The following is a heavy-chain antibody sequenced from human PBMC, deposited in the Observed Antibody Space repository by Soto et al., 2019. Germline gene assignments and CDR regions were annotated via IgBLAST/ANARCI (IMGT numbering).Heavy chain of an antibody. Sequence: PVKLSCEASRGTFNAYAISWLRQAPGQGLEWMGGIIPIFGTANYAQKFQGRVTITADESTSTAYMELRSLRSEDTAVYYCARGVHYDSSGYCYCYWGQGTLVSVSS. CDR3: ARGVHYDSSGYCYCY. V-gene: IGHV1-69*13. CDR1: RGTFNAYA. CDR2: IIPIFGTA. J-gene: IGHJ4*02. D-gene: IGHD3-22*01.